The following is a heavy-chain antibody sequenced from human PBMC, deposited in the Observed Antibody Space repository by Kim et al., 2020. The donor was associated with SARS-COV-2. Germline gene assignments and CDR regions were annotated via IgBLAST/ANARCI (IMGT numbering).Heavy chain of an antibody. CDR1: GGSISTYY. J-gene: IGHJ4*02. Sequence: SETLSLTCTVSGGSISTYYWSWIRQPPGKGLEWIGYIYYSGSTNYNPSLKSRVTISVDTSKNHFSLKLSSVTAADTAVYYCARAKDGSFLFDYWGQGTLV. D-gene: IGHD2-15*01. CDR2: IYYSGST. CDR3: ARAKDGSFLFDY. V-gene: IGHV4-59*01.